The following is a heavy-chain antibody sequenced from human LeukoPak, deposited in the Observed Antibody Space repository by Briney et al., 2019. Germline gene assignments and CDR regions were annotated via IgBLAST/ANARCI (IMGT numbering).Heavy chain of an antibody. V-gene: IGHV4-30-4*01. Sequence: SETLSLTCTVSGGSISSGDYYWSWIRPPPGKGLEWIGYIYYSGSTYYNPSLKSRVTISVDTSKNQFSLKLSSVTAADTAVYYCARDQAGWWFDPWGQGTLVTVSS. CDR2: IYYSGST. D-gene: IGHD1-14*01. J-gene: IGHJ5*02. CDR3: ARDQAGWWFDP. CDR1: GGSISSGDYY.